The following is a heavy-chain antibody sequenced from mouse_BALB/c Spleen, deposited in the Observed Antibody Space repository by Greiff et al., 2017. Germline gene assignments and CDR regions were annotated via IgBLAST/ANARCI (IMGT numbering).Heavy chain of an antibody. CDR3: ARDYGSSYLNY. CDR2: ISYSGST. CDR1: GYSITSDYA. V-gene: IGHV3-2*02. D-gene: IGHD1-1*01. Sequence: EVHLVESGPGLVKPSQSLSLTCTVTGYSITSDYAWNWIRQFPGNKLEWMGYISYSGSTSYNPSLKSRISITRDTSKNQFFLQLNSVTTEDTATYYCARDYGSSYLNYWGQGTTLTVSS. J-gene: IGHJ2*01.